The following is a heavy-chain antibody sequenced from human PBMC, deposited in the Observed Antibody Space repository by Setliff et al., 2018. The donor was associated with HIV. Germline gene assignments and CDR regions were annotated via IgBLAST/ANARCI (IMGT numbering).Heavy chain of an antibody. V-gene: IGHV4-34*01. CDR1: GGSLSVYY. CDR2: INHSGRT. CDR3: ARGARLLTGYAGRWDYYYMRI. J-gene: IGHJ6*03. D-gene: IGHD2-8*01. Sequence: SETLSLTCAVSGGSLSVYYWRWIRQPPGKGLEWIGEINHSGRTNYNPSLKSRITISVDTSKDQFSLKLSAVTAADTAVYYCARGARLLTGYAGRWDYYYMRIWGKGTTVTVSS.